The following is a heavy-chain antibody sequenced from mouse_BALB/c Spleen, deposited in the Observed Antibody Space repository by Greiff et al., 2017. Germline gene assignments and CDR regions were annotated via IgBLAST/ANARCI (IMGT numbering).Heavy chain of an antibody. Sequence: EVMLVESGGGLVQPGGSLKLSCAASGFTFSSYTMSWVRQTPEKRLEWVAYISNGGGSTYYPDTVKGRFTISRDNAKNTLYLQMSSLKSEDTAMYYCARGNGYADYWGQGTTLTVSS. V-gene: IGHV5-12-2*01. CDR2: ISNGGGST. CDR3: ARGNGYADY. D-gene: IGHD1-2*01. CDR1: GFTFSSYT. J-gene: IGHJ2*01.